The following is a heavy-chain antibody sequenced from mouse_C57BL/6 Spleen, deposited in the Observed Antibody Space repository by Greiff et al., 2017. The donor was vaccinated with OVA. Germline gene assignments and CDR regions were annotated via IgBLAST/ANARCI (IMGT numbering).Heavy chain of an antibody. CDR2: IRSKSNNYAT. V-gene: IGHV10-1*01. Sequence: EVQLVESGGGLVQPKGSLKLSCAASGFSFNTYAMNWVRQAPGKGLEWVARIRSKSNNYATYYADSVKDRFTISRDDSESMLYLQMNNLKTEDTAVYYCVRHGDYYGSSPYAMDYWGQGTSVTVSS. CDR1: GFSFNTYA. CDR3: VRHGDYYGSSPYAMDY. J-gene: IGHJ4*01. D-gene: IGHD1-1*01.